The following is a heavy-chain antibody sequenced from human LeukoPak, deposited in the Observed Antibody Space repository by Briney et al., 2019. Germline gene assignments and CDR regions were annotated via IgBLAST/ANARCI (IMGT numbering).Heavy chain of an antibody. Sequence: ASVKVSCKASGYTFTGYYMHWVRQAPGQGREWMGWINPNSGGTNYAQKFQGRVTMTRDTSISTAYMELSRLRSDDTAVYYCARDVVVVPAAPDYWGQGTLVTVSS. CDR2: INPNSGGT. CDR3: ARDVVVVPAAPDY. CDR1: GYTFTGYY. J-gene: IGHJ4*02. D-gene: IGHD2-2*01. V-gene: IGHV1-2*02.